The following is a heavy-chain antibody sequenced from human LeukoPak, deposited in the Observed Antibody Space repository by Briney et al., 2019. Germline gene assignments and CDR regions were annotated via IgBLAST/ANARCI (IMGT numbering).Heavy chain of an antibody. CDR1: GGSISSYY. Sequence: PSETLSLTCTVSGGSISSYYWSWIRQPAGKGLEWIGRIYTSGSTNYNPSLKGRVTMSVDTSKNQFSLKLSSVTAADTAVYYCAREGIVGAKDAFDIWGQGTMVTVSS. CDR3: AREGIVGAKDAFDI. CDR2: IYTSGST. V-gene: IGHV4-4*07. D-gene: IGHD1-26*01. J-gene: IGHJ3*02.